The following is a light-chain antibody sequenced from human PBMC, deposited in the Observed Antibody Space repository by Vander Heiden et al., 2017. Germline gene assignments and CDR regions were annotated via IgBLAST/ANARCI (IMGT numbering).Light chain of an antibody. CDR3: QQRSNWPPIT. Sequence: EIVLTQSPATLPLSPGERATLSCRASQSVSSYLAWYQQKPGQAPRLLIYDASNRATGIPARFSGSGSGTDFTLTISSLEPEDFAVYYCQQRSNWPPITFGPGTKVDIK. J-gene: IGKJ3*01. CDR2: DAS. V-gene: IGKV3-11*01. CDR1: QSVSSY.